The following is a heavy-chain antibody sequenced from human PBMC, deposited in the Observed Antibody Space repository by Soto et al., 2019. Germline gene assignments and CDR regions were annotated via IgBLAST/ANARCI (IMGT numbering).Heavy chain of an antibody. D-gene: IGHD6-19*01. CDR3: AKDTGSYIAVAGYEFDY. CDR1: GFTFSSYA. CDR2: ISGSGGST. J-gene: IGHJ4*02. V-gene: IGHV3-23*01. Sequence: EVQLLESGGGLVQPGGSLRLSCAASGFTFSSYAMSWVRQAPGKGLEWVSAISGSGGSTYYADSVKGRFTISRDNSKNTLYLQMNSLRAEDTAVYYCAKDTGSYIAVAGYEFDYWGQGTLVTVSS.